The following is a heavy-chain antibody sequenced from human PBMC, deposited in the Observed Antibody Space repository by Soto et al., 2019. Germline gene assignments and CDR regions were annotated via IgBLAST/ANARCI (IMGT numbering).Heavy chain of an antibody. CDR2: INDDGSST. CDR1: GFTFSMYL. Sequence: PGGSLRVSCAASGFTFSMYLMHWVRQVPGKGPEWVSRINDDGSSTNYADSVKGRFTISRDNAKNTLYLQMNALRAEDTAVYYCTRGPRSTSTGTGAFWGQGTLVTVSS. CDR3: TRGPRSTSTGTGAF. V-gene: IGHV3-74*01. D-gene: IGHD1-1*01. J-gene: IGHJ4*02.